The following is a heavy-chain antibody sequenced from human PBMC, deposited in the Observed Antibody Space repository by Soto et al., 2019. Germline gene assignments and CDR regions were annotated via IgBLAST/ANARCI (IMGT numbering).Heavy chain of an antibody. V-gene: IGHV3-64*01. CDR2: ISSNGVGT. J-gene: IGHJ6*03. CDR3: ARRARPDFYYMDV. D-gene: IGHD6-6*01. Sequence: GGVPRPSFSAPWFTPGGYALGWVRPGPGKGLEYVSGISSNGVGTYYANSVQGRFTISRDNSKNTVYLQMGSLRPEDMAVYYCARRARPDFYYMDVWGKGTTVTVSS. CDR1: WFTPGGYA.